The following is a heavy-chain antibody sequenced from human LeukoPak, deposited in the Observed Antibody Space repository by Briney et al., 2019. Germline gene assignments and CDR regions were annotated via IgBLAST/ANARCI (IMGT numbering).Heavy chain of an antibody. CDR3: AREKYYYDSSGFDY. D-gene: IGHD3-22*01. CDR2: ISYDGSNK. Sequence: PGGSLRLSCAASGFTFSSYAMHWVRQAPGKGLEWVAVISYDGSNKYYADSVKGRFTISRDNSKNTLYLQMNSLRAEDTAVYYCAREKYYYDSSGFDYWGQGTLVTVSS. V-gene: IGHV3-30*04. CDR1: GFTFSSYA. J-gene: IGHJ4*02.